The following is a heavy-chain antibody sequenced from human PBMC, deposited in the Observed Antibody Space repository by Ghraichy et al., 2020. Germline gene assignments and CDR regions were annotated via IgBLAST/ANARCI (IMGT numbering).Heavy chain of an antibody. CDR1: GFNFTASW. Sequence: GGSLRLSCAASGFNFTASWMNWVRQAPGKGLEWVAGIKQDGSEKYHVDSVKGRFTISRDNAKNSLYLQMNSLRVEDTAVYYCARDRAYKSFDYWGQGILVTDSS. CDR2: IKQDGSEK. CDR3: ARDRAYKSFDY. J-gene: IGHJ4*02. D-gene: IGHD5-24*01. V-gene: IGHV3-7*03.